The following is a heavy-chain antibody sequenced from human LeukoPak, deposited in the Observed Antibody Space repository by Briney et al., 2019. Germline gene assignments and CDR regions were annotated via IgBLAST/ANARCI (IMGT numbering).Heavy chain of an antibody. CDR3: AKTSTATTGASYWYFDF. CDR2: ISGSGGT. CDR1: GFNFKNYA. Sequence: GGTLRLSYAVSGFNFKNYALNWVRQAPGKGLEWVSAISGSGGTHYADSVKGRFTISRDRSKSTLYLQMNSLRAEDTAVYFCAKTSTATTGASYWYFDFWGRGTLVTVSS. D-gene: IGHD4-17*01. J-gene: IGHJ2*01. V-gene: IGHV3-23*01.